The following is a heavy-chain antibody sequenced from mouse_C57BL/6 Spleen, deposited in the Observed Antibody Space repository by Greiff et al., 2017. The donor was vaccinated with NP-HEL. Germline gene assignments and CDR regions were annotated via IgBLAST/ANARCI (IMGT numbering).Heavy chain of an antibody. D-gene: IGHD2-4*01. CDR3: ARDDYDGGAGFAY. CDR2: ISDGGSYT. V-gene: IGHV5-4*01. J-gene: IGHJ3*01. Sequence: EVMLVESGGGLVKPGGSLKLSCAASGFTFSSYAMSWVRQTPEKRLEWVATISDGGSYTYYPDNVKGRFTISRDNATNTLYLQMSHLKSEDTAMYYCARDDYDGGAGFAYWGQGTLVTVSA. CDR1: GFTFSSYA.